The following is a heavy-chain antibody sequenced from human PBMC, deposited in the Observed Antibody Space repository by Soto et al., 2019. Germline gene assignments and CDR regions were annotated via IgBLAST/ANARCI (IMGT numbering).Heavy chain of an antibody. D-gene: IGHD3-16*01. V-gene: IGHV3-30*03. CDR3: APVGWGY. Sequence: QVQLVESGGGVVQPGRSLRLSCAASGFTFSSYGMHWVRQAPGKGLEWVAVISYDGSNKYYADSVKGRFTISRDNSKNTLYLQMNSLRAEDTAVYYCAPVGWGYWGQGPLVTVSS. CDR2: ISYDGSNK. J-gene: IGHJ4*02. CDR1: GFTFSSYG.